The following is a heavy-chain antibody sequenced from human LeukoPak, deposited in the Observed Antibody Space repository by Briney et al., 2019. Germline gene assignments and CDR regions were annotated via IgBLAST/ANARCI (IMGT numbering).Heavy chain of an antibody. CDR2: IYSGGNT. D-gene: IGHD3-10*01. V-gene: IGHV3-53*04. CDR3: ARDWFSYFDY. CDR1: GFTVSSNY. Sequence: AGGSLRLSCAASGFTVSSNYMSWVRQAPGKGLEWVSVIYSGGNTYYADSVRGRFTISRHNSKNTLYLQMNSLRAEDTAVYYCARDWFSYFDYWGQGTLVTVSS. J-gene: IGHJ4*02.